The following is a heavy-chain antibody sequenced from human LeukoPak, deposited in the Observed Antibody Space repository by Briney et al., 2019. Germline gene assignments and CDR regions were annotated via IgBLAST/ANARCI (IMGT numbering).Heavy chain of an antibody. CDR1: GFTFTSSA. Sequence: GGSLRLSCEGSGFTFTSSAMSWVLQAPGKGLEWISAISGRSGTKYYAESVKGRFTISRDNSKNTLYLQMNRLRAGDTAVYYCAKVGTVYFPLDFWGQGSLVTVSS. CDR3: AKVGTVYFPLDF. J-gene: IGHJ4*02. D-gene: IGHD2/OR15-2a*01. CDR2: ISGRSGTK. V-gene: IGHV3-23*01.